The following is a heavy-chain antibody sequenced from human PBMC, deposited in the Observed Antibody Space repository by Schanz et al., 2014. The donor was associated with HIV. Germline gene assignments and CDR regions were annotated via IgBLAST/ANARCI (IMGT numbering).Heavy chain of an antibody. D-gene: IGHD3-9*01. CDR1: GFTFSSYG. V-gene: IGHV3-30*03. J-gene: IGHJ6*02. CDR2: ISYDGSNK. Sequence: VQLLESGGGVVQPGRSLRLSCAASGFTFSSYGMHWVRQAPGKGLEWVAVISYDGSNKYYADSVKGRFTISRDNAKNSLYLQMSSLRAEDTAVYYCARDSYYDRSRYSGYYYYGMDVWGQGTTVTVS. CDR3: ARDSYYDRSRYSGYYYYGMDV.